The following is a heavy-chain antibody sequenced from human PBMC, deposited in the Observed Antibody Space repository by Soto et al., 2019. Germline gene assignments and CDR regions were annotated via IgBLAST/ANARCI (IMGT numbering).Heavy chain of an antibody. CDR2: ISNRGDT. Sequence: EVQLVESGGGLVQPGGSLRLSCTASGFIVSDTYVNWVRQAPGKGLEWVSVISNRGDTHYADSVRGRFSLSRDISDNTLHLQMNNRRVEDTAVYYCARAPRYCRGGSCSIKGDAYDIWGQGTLVTVSS. CDR3: ARAPRYCRGGSCSIKGDAYDI. CDR1: GFIVSDTY. J-gene: IGHJ3*02. D-gene: IGHD2-15*01. V-gene: IGHV3-66*01.